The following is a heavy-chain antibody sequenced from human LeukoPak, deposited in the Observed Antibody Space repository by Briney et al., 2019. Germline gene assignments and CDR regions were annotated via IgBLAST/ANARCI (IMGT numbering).Heavy chain of an antibody. J-gene: IGHJ4*02. D-gene: IGHD1-1*01. Sequence: GGSLILSCAASGFTFSSFAMTWVRQAPGKGLEWVSAISGSGGSTYYADSVKGRFTISRDNSKNTLYLQMNSLRAEDTAVYYCARDLTGSLDYWGQGTLVTVSS. CDR1: GFTFSSFA. CDR2: ISGSGGST. CDR3: ARDLTGSLDY. V-gene: IGHV3-23*01.